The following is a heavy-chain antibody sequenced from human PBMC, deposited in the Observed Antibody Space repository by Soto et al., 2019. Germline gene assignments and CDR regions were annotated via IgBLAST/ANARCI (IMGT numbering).Heavy chain of an antibody. CDR1: GFTFSSYS. J-gene: IGHJ4*02. D-gene: IGHD6-25*01. CDR2: ISSSSSYK. V-gene: IGHV3-21*01. CDR3: ARHSSAYFDY. Sequence: PGGSLRLSCAASGFTFSSYSMNWVRQAPGKGLEWVSSISSSSSYKYYADSVKGRFTISRDNAKNSLYLQMNSLRAEDTAVYYCARHSSAYFDYWGPGPLVTVFS.